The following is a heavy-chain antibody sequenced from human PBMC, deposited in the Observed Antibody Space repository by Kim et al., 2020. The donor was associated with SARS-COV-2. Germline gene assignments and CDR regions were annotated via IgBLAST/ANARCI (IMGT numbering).Heavy chain of an antibody. V-gene: IGHV3-33*06. CDR3: AKDRWGATSRKLLWFGERYYYYGMDV. CDR2: IWYDGSNK. J-gene: IGHJ6*02. D-gene: IGHD3-10*01. Sequence: GGSLRLSCAASGFTFSSYGMHWVRQAPGKGLEWVAVIWYDGSNKYYADSVKGRFTISRDNSKNTLYLQMNSLRAEDTAVYYCAKDRWGATSRKLLWFGERYYYYGMDVCGQGTTVTVSS. CDR1: GFTFSSYG.